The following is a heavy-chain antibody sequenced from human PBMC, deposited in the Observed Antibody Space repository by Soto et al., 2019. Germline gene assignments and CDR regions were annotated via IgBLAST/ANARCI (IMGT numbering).Heavy chain of an antibody. CDR1: GFTFSSYA. D-gene: IGHD1-26*01. V-gene: IGHV3-23*01. J-gene: IGHJ3*02. CDR2: ISGSGGST. Sequence: RLSCAASGFTFSSYAMSWVRQAPGKGLEWVSAISGSGGSTYHADSVKGRFTISRDNSKNTLFLQMNSLRAEDTAVYYCAKDSPYSASYKEDAFDIWGQGTMVTVSS. CDR3: AKDSPYSASYKEDAFDI.